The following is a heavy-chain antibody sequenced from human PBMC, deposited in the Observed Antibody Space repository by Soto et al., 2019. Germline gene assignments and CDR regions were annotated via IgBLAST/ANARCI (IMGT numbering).Heavy chain of an antibody. CDR1: GFRFKSFV. CDR2: TSYDGNNK. J-gene: IGHJ4*02. CDR3: ARWGTTGGFDL. D-gene: IGHD3-16*01. Sequence: QVQLVESGGGVVQPGASLRLSCAASGFRFKSFVMHWVRQAPGKGLEWVAFTSYDGNNKDYGDSVKGRFTVSRDNSQNTLHLQMDFLRTEDTALDYCARWGTTGGFDLWGQGTLVSVSS. V-gene: IGHV3-30*19.